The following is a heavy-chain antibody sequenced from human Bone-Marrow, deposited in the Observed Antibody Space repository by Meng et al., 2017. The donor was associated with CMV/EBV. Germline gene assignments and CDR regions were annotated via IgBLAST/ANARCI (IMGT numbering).Heavy chain of an antibody. Sequence: GESLKIYCAASGFTVSSNYMSWVRQAPGKGLEWVSVIYSGGSTYYADSVKGRFTISRDNSKNTLYLQMNSLRAEDTAVYYCARDGIVVVVAASYWFDPWGQGTLDTV. CDR1: GFTVSSNY. CDR2: IYSGGST. D-gene: IGHD2-15*01. CDR3: ARDGIVVVVAASYWFDP. V-gene: IGHV3-53*05. J-gene: IGHJ5*02.